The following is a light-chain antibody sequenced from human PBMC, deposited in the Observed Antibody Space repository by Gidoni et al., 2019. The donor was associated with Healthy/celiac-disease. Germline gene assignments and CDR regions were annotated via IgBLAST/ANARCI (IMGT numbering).Light chain of an antibody. V-gene: IGKV3-15*01. CDR2: GAS. J-gene: IGKJ1*01. CDR1: QSVSSN. CDR3: QQYNNWTTWT. Sequence: EIVMTQSPATLSVSPRERATLSCRASQSVSSNLAWYQQKPGQAPRLLIYGASTRATGIPARFSGSGSGTELTLTISSMQSEDFAVYYCQQYNNWTTWTFXQXTKVEIK.